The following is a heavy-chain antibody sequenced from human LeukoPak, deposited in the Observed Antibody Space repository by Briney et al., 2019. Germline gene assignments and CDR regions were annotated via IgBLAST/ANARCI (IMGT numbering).Heavy chain of an antibody. V-gene: IGHV3-23*01. D-gene: IGHD2-21*02. Sequence: GGSLRLSCASSGFTFSSYAMSWVGQAPGKGLDWVSAISGSGGNTYYADSVKGRFTISRDNSKNTLYLQMNSLRAEDTAVYYCAKDLAYCGGDCYQSTPNFDYWGQGTLVTVSS. CDR3: AKDLAYCGGDCYQSTPNFDY. J-gene: IGHJ4*02. CDR1: GFTFSSYA. CDR2: ISGSGGNT.